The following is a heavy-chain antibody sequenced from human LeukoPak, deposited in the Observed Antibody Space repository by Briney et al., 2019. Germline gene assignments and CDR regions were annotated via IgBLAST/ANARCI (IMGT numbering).Heavy chain of an antibody. J-gene: IGHJ6*02. CDR3: AKDRDGSGSFKKRMDV. Sequence: GGSLRLSCAASGFNFRGYAMHWVRQAPGKGLEWVALIRSNGNEKFYLDAVQGRFTISRDNSKNILFLQMSSLRPEDTAVYYCAKDRDGSGSFKKRMDVWGQGTTVSVFS. CDR2: IRSNGNEK. D-gene: IGHD3-10*01. V-gene: IGHV3-30*02. CDR1: GFNFRGYA.